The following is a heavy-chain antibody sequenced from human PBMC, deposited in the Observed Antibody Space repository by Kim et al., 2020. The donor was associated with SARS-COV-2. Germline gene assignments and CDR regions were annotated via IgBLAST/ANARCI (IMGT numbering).Heavy chain of an antibody. CDR3: AREVRGFWSGYYTGCLDP. V-gene: IGHV4-59*01. CDR2: IYYSGST. D-gene: IGHD3-3*01. CDR1: GGSISSYY. Sequence: SETLSLTCTVSGGSISSYYWSWIRQPPGKGLEWIGYIYYSGSTNYNPSLKSGVTISVDTSKNQFSLKLSSVTAADTAVYYCAREVRGFWSGYYTGCLDPWGQGTLVTVSS. J-gene: IGHJ5*02.